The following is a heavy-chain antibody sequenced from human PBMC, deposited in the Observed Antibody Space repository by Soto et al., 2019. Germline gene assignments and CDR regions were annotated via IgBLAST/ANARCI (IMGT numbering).Heavy chain of an antibody. D-gene: IGHD6-13*01. V-gene: IGHV3-30*18. CDR3: AKDAPRSAAATGDWFDP. CDR1: GFTFRSYG. CDR2: ISYDGSNK. J-gene: IGHJ5*02. Sequence: GGSLRLSCAASGFTFRSYGMHWVRQAPGKGLEWVAVISYDGSNKYYADSVKGRFTISRDNSKNTLYLQMNSLRAEDTAVYYCAKDAPRSAAATGDWFDPWGQGTLVTVSS.